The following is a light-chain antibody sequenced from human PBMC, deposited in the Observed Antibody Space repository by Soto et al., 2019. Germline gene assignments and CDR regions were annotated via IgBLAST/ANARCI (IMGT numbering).Light chain of an antibody. V-gene: IGLV2-14*01. CDR1: ISDVGGYNY. Sequence: QSVLTQPASVSGSPGQSITISCTGTISDVGGYNYVSWYQQHPGKAPKFMIYDVSNRPSGVSNRFSGSKSGNTASLTISGLQAEDEADYSCSSYTTRHTRQIVFGTGTKVTVL. J-gene: IGLJ1*01. CDR2: DVS. CDR3: SSYTTRHTRQIV.